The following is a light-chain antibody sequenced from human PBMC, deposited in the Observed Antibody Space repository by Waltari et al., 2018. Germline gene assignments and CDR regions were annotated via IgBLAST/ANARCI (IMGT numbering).Light chain of an antibody. Sequence: DVVMTQSPLSLPVTLGQPASISCRSSQSLVDSDGNTYLSWFQQRPGQSPRRLIYKVSNRDSGVPDRFSGSGSGTDLTLKISRVEADDIAIYYCMQGTHWPRSFGQGTKVEIE. CDR2: KVS. CDR3: MQGTHWPRS. J-gene: IGKJ1*01. CDR1: QSLVDSDGNTY. V-gene: IGKV2-30*01.